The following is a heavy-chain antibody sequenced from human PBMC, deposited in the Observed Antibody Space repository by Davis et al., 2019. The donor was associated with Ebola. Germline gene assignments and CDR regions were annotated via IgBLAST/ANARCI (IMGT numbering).Heavy chain of an antibody. V-gene: IGHV3-30*04. Sequence: GESLKISCAASGFTFRNYAMHWVRQAPGKGLEWVAVVSHSERERFYADSVKGRFTISRDNSENTLYLQMNSLTADDTVVYYCARAVFHEVLDYWGQGTPVTVSS. D-gene: IGHD3-3*01. CDR3: ARAVFHEVLDY. J-gene: IGHJ4*02. CDR1: GFTFRNYA. CDR2: VSHSERER.